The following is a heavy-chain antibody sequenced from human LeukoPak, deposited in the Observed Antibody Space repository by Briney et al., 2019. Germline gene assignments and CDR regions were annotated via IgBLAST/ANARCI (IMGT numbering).Heavy chain of an antibody. D-gene: IGHD4-17*01. CDR3: ARHGQNGDYPLDY. CDR1: GSSISNYY. Sequence: PSETLSLTCTVTGSSISNYYWSWIRQPPGKGLEWIAYISYSGTTNYNPSLKSRVTISVDTSKNQFSLKLRSVTAADTAIYYCARHGQNGDYPLDYWGQGTLVTVSS. V-gene: IGHV4-59*08. CDR2: ISYSGTT. J-gene: IGHJ4*02.